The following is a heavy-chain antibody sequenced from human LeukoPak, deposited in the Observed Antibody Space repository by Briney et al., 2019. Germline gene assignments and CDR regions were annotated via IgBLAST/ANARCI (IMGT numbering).Heavy chain of an antibody. D-gene: IGHD1-26*01. Sequence: AGGSLRLSCAASGFTFSSYAMHWVRQAPGKGLEWVAVISYDGSNKYYADSVKGRFTISRDHSKNTLYLQMNSLRAEDTAVYYCAREARAAGRIVGATLKDYWGQGTLVTVSS. J-gene: IGHJ4*02. V-gene: IGHV3-30*01. CDR2: ISYDGSNK. CDR1: GFTFSSYA. CDR3: AREARAAGRIVGATLKDY.